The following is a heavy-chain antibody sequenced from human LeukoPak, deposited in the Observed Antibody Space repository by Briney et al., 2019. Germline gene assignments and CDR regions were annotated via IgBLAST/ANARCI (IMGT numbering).Heavy chain of an antibody. Sequence: PGRSLRLACAASGFTFSSYAMHWVRQAPGKGLDWVAVISYDGSNKYYADSVKGRFTISRDNSKNTLYLQMNSLRAEDTAVYYCARSFGSRGGPYYFDYWGQGPLVTVSS. CDR3: ARSFGSRGGPYYFDY. CDR2: ISYDGSNK. J-gene: IGHJ4*02. CDR1: GFTFSSYA. V-gene: IGHV3-30-3*01. D-gene: IGHD2/OR15-2a*01.